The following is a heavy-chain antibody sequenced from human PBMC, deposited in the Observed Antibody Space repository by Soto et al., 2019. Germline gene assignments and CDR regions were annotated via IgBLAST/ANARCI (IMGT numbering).Heavy chain of an antibody. CDR3: ARVGGINWFDP. J-gene: IGHJ5*02. CDR2: IYYSGST. V-gene: IGHV4-59*01. D-gene: IGHD3-16*01. Sequence: SETLSLTCTVSGGSISSYYWSWIRQPPGKGLEWIGYIYYSGSTNYNPSLKSRVTISVDTSKNQFSLKLSSVTAADAAVYYCARVGGINWFDPWGQGTLVTVSS. CDR1: GGSISSYY.